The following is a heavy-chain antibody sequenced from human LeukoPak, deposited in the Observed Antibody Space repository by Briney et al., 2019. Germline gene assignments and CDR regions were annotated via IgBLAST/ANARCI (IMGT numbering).Heavy chain of an antibody. V-gene: IGHV4-39*07. D-gene: IGHD3-10*01. CDR1: GGSISSTSYY. CDR3: ARRPRGIIIKTWFDP. J-gene: IGHJ5*02. CDR2: INHSGST. Sequence: SETLSLTYTVSGGSISSTSYYWSWIRQPPGKGLERIGEINHSGSTNYNPSLKSRVTISIDTSKNQFSLKLSSVTAADTAVYYCARRPRGIIIKTWFDPWGQGTLVTVSS.